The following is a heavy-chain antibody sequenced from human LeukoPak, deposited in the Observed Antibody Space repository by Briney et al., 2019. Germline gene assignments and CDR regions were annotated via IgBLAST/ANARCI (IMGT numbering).Heavy chain of an antibody. CDR1: GYTFNSYA. D-gene: IGHD2-21*02. CDR2: ISYDGRNK. Sequence: GGSLRLSCAGSGYTFNSYAVHWVRQAPGKGLAWVAVISYDGRNKYYTDSVKGRFTISRDNSKSMLYLQMNSLRDEDTAVYYCATGDCGGDGYSSYFDYWGQGTLVTVSS. J-gene: IGHJ4*02. CDR3: ATGDCGGDGYSSYFDY. V-gene: IGHV3-30*04.